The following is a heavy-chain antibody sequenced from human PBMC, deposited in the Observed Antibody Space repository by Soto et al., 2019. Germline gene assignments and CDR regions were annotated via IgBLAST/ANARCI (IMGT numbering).Heavy chain of an antibody. J-gene: IGHJ6*03. V-gene: IGHV3-74*01. CDR3: ARVAVLTGYRDADYYMDV. Sequence: AGGALRLSCAAPGFTLRSFWMHWVPPAPGEGVVWVSRINSDGSSTSYADSVKGRFTISRDNAKNTLYLQMNSLRAEDTAVYYCARVAVLTGYRDADYYMDVWGKGTTVTVSS. CDR1: GFTLRSFW. D-gene: IGHD3-9*01. CDR2: INSDGSST.